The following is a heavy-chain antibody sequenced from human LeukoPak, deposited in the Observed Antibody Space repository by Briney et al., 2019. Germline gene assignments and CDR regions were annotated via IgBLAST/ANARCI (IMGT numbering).Heavy chain of an antibody. Sequence: PGGSLRLSCAASGFTFSSYAMSWIRQPPGKGLEWIGEINHSGSTNYNPSLKSRVTISVDTSKNQFSLKLSSVTAADTAVYYCARAGNYYYGSGSYKTWGQGTLVTVSS. CDR2: INHSGST. CDR3: ARAGNYYYGSGSYKT. J-gene: IGHJ5*02. D-gene: IGHD3-10*01. V-gene: IGHV4-34*01. CDR1: GFTFSSYA.